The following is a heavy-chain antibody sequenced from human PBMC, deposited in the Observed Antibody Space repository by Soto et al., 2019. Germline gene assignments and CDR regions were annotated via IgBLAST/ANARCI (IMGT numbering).Heavy chain of an antibody. CDR1: GFTFSSYA. D-gene: IGHD2-15*01. Sequence: GGSLRLSCAASGFTFSSYAMHWVRQAPGKGLEWVAVISYDGSNKYYADSVKGRFTISRDNSKNTLYLQMNSLRAEDTAVYYCARVGYWSGGSCYGHDAVDIWGQGTMVTVSS. J-gene: IGHJ3*02. CDR3: ARVGYWSGGSCYGHDAVDI. CDR2: ISYDGSNK. V-gene: IGHV3-30-3*01.